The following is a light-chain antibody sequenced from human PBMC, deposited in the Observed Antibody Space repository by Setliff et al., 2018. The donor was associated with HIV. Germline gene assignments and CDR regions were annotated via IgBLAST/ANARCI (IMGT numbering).Light chain of an antibody. CDR3: SSYTSSSTLIV. J-gene: IGLJ1*01. V-gene: IGLV2-14*01. CDR1: SSDVGGYNY. Sequence: QSVLTQPASVSGSPGQSITISCTGSSSDVGGYNYVSWYQQHPGKAPKLMIYEVSNRPSGVSNRFSGSKSGNTASLTISWLQAEDEADYYCSSYTSSSTLIVFGTGTKV. CDR2: EVS.